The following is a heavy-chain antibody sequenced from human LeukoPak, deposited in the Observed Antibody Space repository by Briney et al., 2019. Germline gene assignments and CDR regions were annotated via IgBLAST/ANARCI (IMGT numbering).Heavy chain of an antibody. CDR3: AKDNLPITIFGVVYFDY. CDR1: GFTFSSYA. CDR2: ISGSGGST. V-gene: IGHV3-23*01. D-gene: IGHD3-3*01. Sequence: GGSLRLSCAASGFTFSSYAMSWVRQAPGKGLEWVSAISGSGGSTYYADSVKGRFTISRDNSKNTLYLQMNSLRAEDTAVYYCAKDNLPITIFGVVYFDYWGQGTLVTVSS. J-gene: IGHJ4*02.